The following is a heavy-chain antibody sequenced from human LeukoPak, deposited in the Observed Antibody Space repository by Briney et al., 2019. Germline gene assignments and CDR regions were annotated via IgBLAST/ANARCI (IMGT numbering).Heavy chain of an antibody. J-gene: IGHJ4*02. D-gene: IGHD6-19*01. CDR1: GGSISGRY. CDR2: WRDDGSP. CDR3: VVTQKWLAFDY. V-gene: IGHV4-59*08. Sequence: PSETLSLTCAVSGGSISGRYWSWIRQPPGKGLEWIANWRDDGSPNYTPSLESRATISLDTSKNQFSLRLTSVTAADTAVYYCVVTQKWLAFDYWGQGILVTVSS.